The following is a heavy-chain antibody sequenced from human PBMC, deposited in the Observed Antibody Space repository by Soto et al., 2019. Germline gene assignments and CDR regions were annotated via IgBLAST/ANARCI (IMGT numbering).Heavy chain of an antibody. CDR3: ATVGGDYGVALSYYMDV. V-gene: IGHV3-7*01. Sequence: EVQLVDSGGGLVQPGGSLRLSCAASGFTFSSYWMSGVRLAPGKGLEGVANIKQDGSEKYYVDSVKGRFTISRDNAQNSLYLHMNSPRAEDKAVYYYATVGGDYGVALSYYMDVWGKGNTVTVSS. CDR1: GFTFSSYW. D-gene: IGHD4-17*01. CDR2: IKQDGSEK. J-gene: IGHJ6*03.